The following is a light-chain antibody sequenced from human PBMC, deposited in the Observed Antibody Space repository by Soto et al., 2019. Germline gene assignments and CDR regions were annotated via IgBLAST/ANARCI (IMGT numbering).Light chain of an antibody. CDR2: DAS. CDR3: QQRLNWPPG. J-gene: IGKJ1*01. Sequence: EIVLTQSPGTLSLSPWERATLSCRASQSVTNYIAWYQQRPGQAPRLLIYDASNRASGVPARFSGSGSGTDFTLTISDLEPADFGLYYCQQRLNWPPGFGQGTKVDIK. V-gene: IGKV3-11*01. CDR1: QSVTNY.